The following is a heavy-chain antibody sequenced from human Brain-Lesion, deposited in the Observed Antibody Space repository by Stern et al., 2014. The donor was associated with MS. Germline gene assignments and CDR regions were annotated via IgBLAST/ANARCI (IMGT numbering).Heavy chain of an antibody. D-gene: IGHD4-17*01. J-gene: IGHJ4*02. CDR3: ARGGAVTTSDYYLDY. CDR2: ISYDGSDK. CDR1: GFTFSYHA. Sequence: QLQLLESGGGVVQPGRSLRLSCAASGFTFSYHAMHWVRQAPGKGLEWVALISYDGSDKNDADSVKGRFTISRDNSRNTLYLQMNSLRVDDTAVYYCARGGAVTTSDYYLDYWGQGILVTVSS. V-gene: IGHV3-30*01.